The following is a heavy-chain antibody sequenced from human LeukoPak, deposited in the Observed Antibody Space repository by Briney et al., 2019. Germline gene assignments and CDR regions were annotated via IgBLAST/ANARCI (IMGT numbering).Heavy chain of an antibody. CDR2: IIPILGIA. Sequence: RASVKVSCKASRGTFSSYAISWVRQAPGQGLEWMGRIIPILGIANYAQKLQGRVTITADKSTSTAYMELSSLRSEDTAVYYCARALSYYYDSSGYYSAAEYFQHWGQGTLVTVSS. V-gene: IGHV1-69*04. CDR1: RGTFSSYA. D-gene: IGHD3-22*01. CDR3: ARALSYYYDSSGYYSAAEYFQH. J-gene: IGHJ1*01.